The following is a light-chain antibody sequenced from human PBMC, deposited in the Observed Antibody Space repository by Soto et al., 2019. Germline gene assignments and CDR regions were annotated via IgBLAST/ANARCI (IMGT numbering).Light chain of an antibody. Sequence: QSVLTQPRSVSGSPGQSVTISCTGTSSDVGGYNYVSWYQQHPGKAPKLMIYDVSKRPSGVPDRFSGSKSGNTASLTISGLQAEDEADYYCCSYAGSYTGAFGGGTQLTVL. CDR1: SSDVGGYNY. CDR2: DVS. V-gene: IGLV2-11*01. J-gene: IGLJ7*01. CDR3: CSYAGSYTGA.